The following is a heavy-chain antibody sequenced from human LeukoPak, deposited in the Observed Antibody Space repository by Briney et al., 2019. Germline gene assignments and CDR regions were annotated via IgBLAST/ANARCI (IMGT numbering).Heavy chain of an antibody. CDR3: ARCLTGDLYTSFDY. CDR1: GYTFSGYY. J-gene: IGHJ4*02. D-gene: IGHD3-16*02. Sequence: ASVKVSCTTSGYTFSGYYRDWVRQAPGQGLEWMAWIQSDSGDTNYAQKFQGRVTVTRDKFTRTSYIEVDRLSSDDTAVYYCARCLTGDLYTSFDYWGQGTLVTVSS. CDR2: IQSDSGDT. V-gene: IGHV1-2*02.